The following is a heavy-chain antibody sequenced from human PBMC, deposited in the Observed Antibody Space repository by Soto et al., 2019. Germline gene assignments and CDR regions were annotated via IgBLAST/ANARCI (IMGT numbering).Heavy chain of an antibody. CDR3: ARNRGHYYGSGSYSYYFDY. V-gene: IGHV4-39*02. CDR2: ISYSGST. J-gene: IGHJ4*02. Sequence: QLQLQESGPGLVKPSETLSLTCTVSGGSISDSNYYWGWIRQPPGKGLEWIGSISYSGSTYYNPSLKSRVPISVDTXXIXLXXKLTSVTAADTAVYYCARNRGHYYGSGSYSYYFDYWGQGTLVTVSS. CDR1: GGSISDSNYY. D-gene: IGHD3-10*01.